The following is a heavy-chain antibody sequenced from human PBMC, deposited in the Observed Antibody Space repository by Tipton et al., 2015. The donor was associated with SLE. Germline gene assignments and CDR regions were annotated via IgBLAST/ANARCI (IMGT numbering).Heavy chain of an antibody. CDR3: ARDRLRKGYYDSSGYFDY. J-gene: IGHJ4*02. CDR2: ISYDGSNK. D-gene: IGHD3-22*01. V-gene: IGHV3-30*03. CDR1: GFTFNSYG. Sequence: SLRLSCVASGFTFNSYGMHWVRQAPGKGLEWVALISYDGSNKRYADSVKGRFTISRDNSKNSLYLQMNSLRAEDTAVYYCARDRLRKGYYDSSGYFDYWGQGTLVTVSS.